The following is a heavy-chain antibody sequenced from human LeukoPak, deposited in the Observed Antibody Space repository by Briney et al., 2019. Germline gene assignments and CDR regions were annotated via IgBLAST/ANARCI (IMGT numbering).Heavy chain of an antibody. CDR3: ARFDHVWETHGMDAFDL. CDR2: INHSGST. Sequence: SETLSLTCAVYGGSFSGYYWSWIRQPPGKGLEWIGEINHSGSTNYNPSLKSRVTISVDTSKNQFSLRLSSVTAADTAVYYCARFDHVWETHGMDAFDLWGQGTMVTVSS. J-gene: IGHJ3*01. V-gene: IGHV4-34*01. CDR1: GGSFSGYY. D-gene: IGHD3-16*01.